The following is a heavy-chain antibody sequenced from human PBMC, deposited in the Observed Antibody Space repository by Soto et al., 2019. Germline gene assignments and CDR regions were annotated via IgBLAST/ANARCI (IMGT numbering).Heavy chain of an antibody. CDR1: GGTLTNFINYP. CDR2: IVPNIGIV. D-gene: IGHD6-19*01. Sequence: QVQLVQSGAEVMQPGSSVKVSCKPSGGTLTNFINYPINWVRQSPGQGLEWMGGIVPNIGIVNYAQKFQGRVTMTADKSTGTVYMELSSLRSDDSALYYCARRNTAGFLRYFDNWGQGTLVTVSS. V-gene: IGHV1-69*17. J-gene: IGHJ4*02. CDR3: ARRNTAGFLRYFDN.